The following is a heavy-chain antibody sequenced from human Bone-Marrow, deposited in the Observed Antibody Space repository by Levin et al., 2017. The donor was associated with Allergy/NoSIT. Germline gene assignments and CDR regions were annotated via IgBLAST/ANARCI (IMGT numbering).Heavy chain of an antibody. CDR3: VRRSGASFDY. CDR2: MSGDGTSL. J-gene: IGHJ4*02. V-gene: IGHV3-74*03. CDR1: GFSFSTAW. D-gene: IGHD4-17*01. Sequence: GGSLRLSCAASGFSFSTAWMHWFRQAPGEGLMWVSRMSGDGTSLTYADSVKGRFAISRDNSKNTVYLQMNSLRVEDTAVYYCVRRSGASFDYWGQGTLVTVSS.